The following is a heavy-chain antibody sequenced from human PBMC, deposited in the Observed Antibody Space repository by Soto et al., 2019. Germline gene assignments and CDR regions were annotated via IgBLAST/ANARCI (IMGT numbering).Heavy chain of an antibody. CDR2: INHSGST. D-gene: IGHD1-26*01. CDR3: ATAKGWAGDYYYGMDV. Sequence: SETLSLTCAVYGGSFSTYYWSWIRQPPGKGLEWIGEINHSGSTNYNPPLKSRVTISVDTSKNQFSLKLSSVTAADTAVYYCATAKGWAGDYYYGMDVWGQGTTVTVSS. CDR1: GGSFSTYY. V-gene: IGHV4-34*01. J-gene: IGHJ6*02.